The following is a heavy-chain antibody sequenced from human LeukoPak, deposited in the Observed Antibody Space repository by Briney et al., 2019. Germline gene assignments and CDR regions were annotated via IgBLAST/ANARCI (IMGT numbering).Heavy chain of an antibody. V-gene: IGHV3-21*01. CDR3: ASQNGYGGPFDY. J-gene: IGHJ4*02. CDR1: GFTFSSYS. Sequence: PGGSLRLSCAASGFTFSSYSMNWVRQAPGKGLVGVSSISISSSYIYYAVSVKGRFTISRDNAKNSLYLQMNSLRAEDTAVYYCASQNGYGGPFDYWGQGTLVTVSS. CDR2: ISISSSYI. D-gene: IGHD5-18*01.